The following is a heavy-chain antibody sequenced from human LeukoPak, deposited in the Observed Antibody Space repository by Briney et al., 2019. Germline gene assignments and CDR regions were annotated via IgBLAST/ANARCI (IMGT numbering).Heavy chain of an antibody. D-gene: IGHD6-19*01. J-gene: IGHJ4*02. CDR1: GFTFSSYG. Sequence: GGSLRLSCAASGFTFSSYGMHWVRQAPGKGLEWVAVISYDGSNKYYADSVKGRFTISRDNSKNTLYLQMNSLRSEDTAVYYCAKRTSSGWAVFDYWGQGTLVTVSS. CDR3: AKRTSSGWAVFDY. V-gene: IGHV3-30*18. CDR2: ISYDGSNK.